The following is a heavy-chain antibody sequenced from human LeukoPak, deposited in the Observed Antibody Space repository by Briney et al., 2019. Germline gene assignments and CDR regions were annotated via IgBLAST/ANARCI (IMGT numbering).Heavy chain of an antibody. J-gene: IGHJ5*02. CDR3: VRDHEVITPAVGHWFDP. V-gene: IGHV4-59*11. Sequence: SETLSLTCTVSGGSISSHYWSWIRQPPGKGLEWIGYNHYTGHTRYNPSLTNRVSISADTSKNQFSLILNSLTTADTAVYYCVRDHEVITPAVGHWFDPWGQGPSHRLL. CDR1: GGSISSHY. D-gene: IGHD4-23*01. CDR2: NHYTGHT.